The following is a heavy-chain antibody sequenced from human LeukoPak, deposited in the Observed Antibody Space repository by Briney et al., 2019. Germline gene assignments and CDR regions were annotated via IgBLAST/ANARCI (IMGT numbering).Heavy chain of an antibody. CDR3: ARVTNRGITILMDV. V-gene: IGHV3-21*01. D-gene: IGHD3-3*01. J-gene: IGHJ6*02. CDR2: ISSSSSYI. CDR1: GFTFSSYS. Sequence: GGSLRLSCAASGFTFSSYSMNWVRQAPGKGLEWVSSISSSSSYIYYAASVKGRFTISRDNANNSLYLQMNSLRAEDTAVYYCARVTNRGITILMDVWGQGTTVTVSS.